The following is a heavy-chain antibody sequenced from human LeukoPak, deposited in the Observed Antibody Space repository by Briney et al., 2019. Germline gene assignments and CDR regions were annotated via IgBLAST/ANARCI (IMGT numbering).Heavy chain of an antibody. J-gene: IGHJ4*02. CDR3: ARDIPYIRSYGTTLDY. V-gene: IGHV3-21*01. CDR1: GFTFRNYG. D-gene: IGHD1-26*01. Sequence: PGGSLRLSCAASGFTFRNYGMTWVRQAPGKGLEWVSSISSSSSYIYYADSVKGRFTISRDNAKNSLYLQMNSLRAEDTAVYYCARDIPYIRSYGTTLDYWGQGTLVTVSS. CDR2: ISSSSSYI.